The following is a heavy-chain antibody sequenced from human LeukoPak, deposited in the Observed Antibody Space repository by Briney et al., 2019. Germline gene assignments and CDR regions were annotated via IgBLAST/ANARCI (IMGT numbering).Heavy chain of an antibody. CDR2: INHSGST. D-gene: IGHD3-9*01. CDR1: GGSFSGYY. CDR3: ARERYDILTGYLSAPDWFDP. J-gene: IGHJ5*02. Sequence: SETLSLTCAVYGGSFSGYYWSWIRQPPGKGLEWIGEINHSGSTNYNPSLKSRGTISVDTSKNQFSLKLRSVTAADTAVYYCARERYDILTGYLSAPDWFDPWGQGTLVTVSS. V-gene: IGHV4-34*01.